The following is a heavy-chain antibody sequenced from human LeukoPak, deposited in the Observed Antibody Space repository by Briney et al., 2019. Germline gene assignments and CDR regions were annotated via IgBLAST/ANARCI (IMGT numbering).Heavy chain of an antibody. J-gene: IGHJ5*02. Sequence: GGSLRLSCAASGFTFSSYRMNWVRQAPGKGLEWVSSISSSSSYIYYADSVKGRFTISRDNAKNSLYLQMNSLRAEDTAVYYCARDRDTIFGLPQNMFDPWGQGTLVTVPS. CDR2: ISSSSSYI. CDR3: ARDRDTIFGLPQNMFDP. V-gene: IGHV3-21*01. D-gene: IGHD3-3*01. CDR1: GFTFSSYR.